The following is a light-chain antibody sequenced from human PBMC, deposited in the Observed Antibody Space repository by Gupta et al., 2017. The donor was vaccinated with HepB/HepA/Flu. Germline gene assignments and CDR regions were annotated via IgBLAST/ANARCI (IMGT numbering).Light chain of an antibody. CDR2: DAS. Sequence: DIQMTQSPSSLSASVGDRVTITCQASQDISNFLNWYQQKPGKAPKLLIYDASKFEAGVPSRFSGSGSVTDFIFTISSRQTEDLAPYYWQQDHDLKTFGQGTKVEIK. CDR3: QQDHDLKT. J-gene: IGKJ1*01. V-gene: IGKV1-33*01. CDR1: QDISNF.